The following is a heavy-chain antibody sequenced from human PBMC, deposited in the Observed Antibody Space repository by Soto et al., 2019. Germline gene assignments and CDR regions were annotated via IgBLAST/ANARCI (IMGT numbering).Heavy chain of an antibody. V-gene: IGHV3-30*18. CDR1: GFIFSSYG. J-gene: IGHJ4*02. CDR3: AKVPSASGWSTPDY. D-gene: IGHD6-19*01. Sequence: QVQLVESGGGVVQPGRSLRLSCEASGFIFSSYGMHWVRQAPVNGLEWVSVISYNGKNTFYADSVKGRFTISRDNSKNTLYLHMNSLKVEDTAAYFCAKVPSASGWSTPDYWGQGTLVTVSS. CDR2: ISYNGKNT.